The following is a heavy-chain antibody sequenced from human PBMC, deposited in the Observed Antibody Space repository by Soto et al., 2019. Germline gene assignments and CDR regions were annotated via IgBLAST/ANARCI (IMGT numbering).Heavy chain of an antibody. CDR1: GGSFSSGDYY. J-gene: IGHJ6*02. CDR3: ARIHFGDEPSYYYYGMDV. V-gene: IGHV4-30-4*01. D-gene: IGHD4-17*01. CDR2: IYYTGST. Sequence: PSETLSLTCTVSGGSFSSGDYYWSWVRQPPGKGLEWIGYIYYTGSTFNNPSLKSRVSTSIDTSKTQFSLKLSSVTAADTAVYYCARIHFGDEPSYYYYGMDVWGQGTTVTVSS.